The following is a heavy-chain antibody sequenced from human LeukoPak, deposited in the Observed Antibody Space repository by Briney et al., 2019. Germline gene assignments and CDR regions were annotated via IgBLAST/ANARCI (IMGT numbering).Heavy chain of an antibody. V-gene: IGHV3-49*04. Sequence: PGRSLRLSCTASGFTFGDYAMSWVRQAPGKGLEWVGFIRSKAYGGTTEYAASVKGRFTISRDDSKSIAYLQMNSLKTEDTAVYYCTRSYSFWSGYFGYWGQGTLVTVSS. CDR2: IRSKAYGGTT. J-gene: IGHJ4*02. CDR3: TRSYSFWSGYFGY. CDR1: GFTFGDYA. D-gene: IGHD3-3*01.